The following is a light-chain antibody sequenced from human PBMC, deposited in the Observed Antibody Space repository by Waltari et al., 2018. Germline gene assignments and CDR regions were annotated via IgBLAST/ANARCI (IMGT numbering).Light chain of an antibody. J-gene: IGLJ2*01. CDR2: DDS. CDR3: QVWDSSSDHVV. V-gene: IGLV3-21*02. Sequence: SYVLIQPPSVSVATGHTASHSCGGEKIASQSGHWYQQKSGQAPLLVVYDDSDRPSGIPARFSGSKSGNTATLTISRVEAGDEADYYCQVWDSSSDHVVFGGGTKLTVL. CDR1: KIASQS.